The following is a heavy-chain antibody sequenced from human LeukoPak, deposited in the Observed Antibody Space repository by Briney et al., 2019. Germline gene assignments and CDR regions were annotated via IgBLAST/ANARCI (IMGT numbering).Heavy chain of an antibody. V-gene: IGHV4-59*01. CDR3: ARGSDGSGSYYTLFDY. J-gene: IGHJ4*02. CDR1: GGSISSYY. D-gene: IGHD3-10*01. Sequence: PSETLSLTCTVSGGSISSYYWSWIRQPPGKGLEWIGYIYYSGSTNYNPSLKSRVTISVDTSKNQFSLKLSSVTAADTAVYYCARGSDGSGSYYTLFDYWGQGTLVTVSS. CDR2: IYYSGST.